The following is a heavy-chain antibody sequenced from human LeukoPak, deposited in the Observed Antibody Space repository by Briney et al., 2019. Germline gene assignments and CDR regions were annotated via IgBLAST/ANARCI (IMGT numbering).Heavy chain of an antibody. J-gene: IGHJ4*02. V-gene: IGHV3-23*01. CDR2: ISGSGGST. CDR3: AKVRYNWNRDRYFDY. Sequence: GGSLRLSCAASGFTFSSYAMSWVRQAPGKGLEWVSAISGSGGSTYYADSVKGRFTISRDNSKNTPYLQMNSLRAEDTAVYYCAKVRYNWNRDRYFDYWGQGTLVTVSS. D-gene: IGHD1-20*01. CDR1: GFTFSSYA.